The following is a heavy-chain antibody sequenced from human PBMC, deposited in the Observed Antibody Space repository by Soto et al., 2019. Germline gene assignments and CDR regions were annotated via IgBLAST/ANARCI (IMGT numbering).Heavy chain of an antibody. J-gene: IGHJ5*02. V-gene: IGHV3-23*01. CDR3: AKGKSTGDIEWFDP. D-gene: IGHD3-10*01. Sequence: EVHLLQSGGGLARPGGSLRLSCTASGFTLQHYAMAWVRQAPGQGLEWVSRLIGGHYGTAYSYSVKGRFTVSRDNSKNCLYLQMNSLGVEDTAMYFCAKGKSTGDIEWFDPWGQGSRVTVSS. CDR1: GFTLQHYA. CDR2: LIGGHYGT.